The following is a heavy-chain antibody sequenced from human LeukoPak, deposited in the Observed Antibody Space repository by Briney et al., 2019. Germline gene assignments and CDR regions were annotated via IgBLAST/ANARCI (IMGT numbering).Heavy chain of an antibody. J-gene: IGHJ6*02. Sequence: ASVKVSCKASGYTFTSYNINWVRQATGQGLEWMGWMNPNSGNTGYAQKFQGRVTMTRNTSISTAYMELSSLRSEDTAVYYCSRTEQWLVPLYYYYGVDVWGQGTTVTVSS. CDR3: SRTEQWLVPLYYYYGVDV. CDR1: GYTFTSYN. V-gene: IGHV1-8*01. D-gene: IGHD6-19*01. CDR2: MNPNSGNT.